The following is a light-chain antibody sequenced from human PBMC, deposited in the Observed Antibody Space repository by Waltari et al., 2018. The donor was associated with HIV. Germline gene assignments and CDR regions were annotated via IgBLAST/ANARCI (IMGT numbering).Light chain of an antibody. Sequence: YVLTQPPSVSVAPNQTATVACIGENIGVRDVHWYRQRSGQAPEVVIHDDRDRAPGIPGRITGSNSGDMATLTIASVEAGDEAVYYCQVWGATNDWVFGGGTIVTVL. CDR2: DDR. J-gene: IGLJ3*02. CDR1: NIGVRD. CDR3: QVWGATNDWV. V-gene: IGLV3-21*02.